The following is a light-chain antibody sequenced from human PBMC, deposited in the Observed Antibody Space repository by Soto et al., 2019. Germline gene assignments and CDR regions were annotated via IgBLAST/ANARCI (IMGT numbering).Light chain of an antibody. CDR2: SNN. CDR1: SFNIGSNT. V-gene: IGLV1-44*01. CDR3: AAWDDSLNGYV. J-gene: IGLJ1*01. Sequence: QSVLTQPPSASGTPGQRVTISCSGSSFNIGSNTVSWYQHLPGTAPKLLIYSNNQRPSGIPDRFSGSKSGTSASLAISGLQSGDEADYYCAAWDDSLNGYVFGIGTKLTVL.